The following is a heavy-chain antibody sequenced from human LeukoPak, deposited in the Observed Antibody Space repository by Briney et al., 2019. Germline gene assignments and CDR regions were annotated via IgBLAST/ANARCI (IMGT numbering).Heavy chain of an antibody. CDR3: ARRISGGSSDY. D-gene: IGHD2-15*01. V-gene: IGHV4-59*08. CDR2: IYSSWST. J-gene: IGHJ4*02. CDR1: GGSISSYH. Sequence: SETRSLTRTACGGSISSYHWSWVRQPPGKGLEWIVYIYSSWSTSYNPSLKSRVAISVDTSKTQFSLKLISVTAADTAVYYCARRISGGSSDYWGQGTLVTVAS.